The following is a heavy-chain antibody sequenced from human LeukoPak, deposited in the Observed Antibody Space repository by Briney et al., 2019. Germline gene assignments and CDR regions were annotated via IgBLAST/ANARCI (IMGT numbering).Heavy chain of an antibody. V-gene: IGHV3-74*01. CDR1: GFTFSNHW. CDR2: ISKDGSTS. CDR3: AKDRAIFGVVPNFDY. J-gene: IGHJ4*02. D-gene: IGHD3-3*01. Sequence: GGSLRLSCEASGFTFSNHWMHWVRQAPGKGLVWVSVISKDGSTSIYADSVRGRLTISRDNAKNTLYLQMNSLRAEDTAAYYCAKDRAIFGVVPNFDYWGQGTLVTVSS.